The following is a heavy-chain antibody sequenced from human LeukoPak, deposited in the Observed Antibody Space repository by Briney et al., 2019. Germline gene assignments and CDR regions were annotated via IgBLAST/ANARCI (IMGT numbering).Heavy chain of an antibody. J-gene: IGHJ6*03. CDR1: GFTFSNYA. V-gene: IGHV3-48*03. D-gene: IGHD2-2*01. CDR2: ISGSGSTI. Sequence: GGSLRLSCAASGFTFSNYAMSWVRQAPGKGLEWVISGSGSTIYYADSVKGRFTISRDNAKNSLYLQMNSLRAEDTAVYYCAREYPHYYYMDVWGKGTTVTISS. CDR3: AREYPHYYYMDV.